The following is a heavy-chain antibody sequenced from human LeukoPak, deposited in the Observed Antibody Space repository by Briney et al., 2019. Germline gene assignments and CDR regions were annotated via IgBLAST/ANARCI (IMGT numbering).Heavy chain of an antibody. D-gene: IGHD6-19*01. Sequence: GGSLRLSCAASGFTFSSYSMNWVRQAPGKGLEWVSSISSSSSYIYYADSVKGRFTISRDNVKNSLYLQMNSLRAEDTAVYYCAKAKYSSGGGVDYWGQGTLVTVSS. CDR2: ISSSSSYI. J-gene: IGHJ4*02. V-gene: IGHV3-21*04. CDR1: GFTFSSYS. CDR3: AKAKYSSGGGVDY.